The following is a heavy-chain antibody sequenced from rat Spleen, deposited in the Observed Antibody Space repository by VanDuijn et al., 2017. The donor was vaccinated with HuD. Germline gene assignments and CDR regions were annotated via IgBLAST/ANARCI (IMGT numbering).Heavy chain of an antibody. CDR3: TTDRLGADYFDY. Sequence: EVQLVESGGGFVQPGRSMKLSCAASGFTLSNFYMAWVRQAPTKGLEWVAYISTGGGSTYYRDSVKGRFTISRDNAKSTLYLQMDSLRSEDTATYYCTTDRLGADYFDYWGQGVMVTVSS. J-gene: IGHJ2*01. V-gene: IGHV5-27*01. D-gene: IGHD5-1*01. CDR2: ISTGGGST. CDR1: GFTLSNFY.